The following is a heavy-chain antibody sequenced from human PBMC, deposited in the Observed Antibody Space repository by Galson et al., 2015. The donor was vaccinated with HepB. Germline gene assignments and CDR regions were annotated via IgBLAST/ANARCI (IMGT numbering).Heavy chain of an antibody. V-gene: IGHV3-11*06. CDR3: ARGPHYSSGYWGFDP. CDR1: GFTFSDYY. CDR2: ISSSSSYT. D-gene: IGHD3-22*01. Sequence: SLRLSCAASGFTFSDYYMSWIRQAPGKGLEWVSYISSSSSYTNYADSVKGRFTISRDNAKNSLYLQMNSLRAEDTAVYYCARGPHYSSGYWGFDPWGQGTLVTVSS. J-gene: IGHJ5*02.